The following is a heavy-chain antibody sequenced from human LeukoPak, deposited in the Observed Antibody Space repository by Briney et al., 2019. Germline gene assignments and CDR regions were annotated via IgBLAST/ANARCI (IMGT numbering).Heavy chain of an antibody. V-gene: IGHV3-66*01. CDR2: IYSGGST. D-gene: IGHD6-19*01. J-gene: IGHJ4*02. CDR3: ARDGTSGWVNGADY. Sequence: PGGSLILSCAASGFTVSSNSMTWARQAPGKGLEWVSVIYSGGSTYYADSVKGRFTISRGNSKNTLYLQMNSLRAEDTAVYYCARDGTSGWVNGADYWGQGTLVTVSS. CDR1: GFTVSSNS.